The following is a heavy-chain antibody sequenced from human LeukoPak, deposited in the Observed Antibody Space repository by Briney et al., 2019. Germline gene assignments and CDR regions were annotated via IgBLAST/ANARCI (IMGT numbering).Heavy chain of an antibody. D-gene: IGHD5-18*01. Sequence: PSETLSLTCAVYGGSLSGYYWSWIRQPPGKGLEWIGEINHSGSTNYNPSLKSRVTISVDTSKNLFSLKLSSVTAADTAVFYCARKDTDPAMVTGAFDIWGQGTMVTVSS. CDR1: GGSLSGYY. CDR3: ARKDTDPAMVTGAFDI. V-gene: IGHV4-34*01. J-gene: IGHJ3*02. CDR2: INHSGST.